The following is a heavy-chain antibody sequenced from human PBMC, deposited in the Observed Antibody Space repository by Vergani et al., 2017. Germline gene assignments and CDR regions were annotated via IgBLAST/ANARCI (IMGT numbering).Heavy chain of an antibody. CDR3: AKDYWAGRPPPGFGELLGTRFDP. J-gene: IGHJ5*02. CDR1: GFTFSSYG. V-gene: IGHV3-30*18. Sequence: QVQLVESGGGVVQPGRSLRLSCAASGFTFSSYGMHWVRQAPGKGLEWVAVISYDGSNKYYADSVKGRFTISRDNSKNTLYLQMNSLRAEDTAVYYCAKDYWAGRPPPGFGELLGTRFDPWGQGTLVTVSS. CDR2: ISYDGSNK. D-gene: IGHD3-10*01.